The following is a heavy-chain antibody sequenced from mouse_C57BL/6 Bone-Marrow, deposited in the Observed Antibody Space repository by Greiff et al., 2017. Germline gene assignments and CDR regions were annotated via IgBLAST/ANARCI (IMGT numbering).Heavy chain of an antibody. Sequence: EVQGVESGGGLVQSGRSLRLSCATSGFTFSDFYMEWVRQAPGKGLEWIAASRNKANDYTTEYSASVKGRFIVSRDTSQSILYLQMNALRAKDTAIYYCARDAFYYYGSSYGYFDVWGTGTTVTVSS. CDR1: GFTFSDFY. V-gene: IGHV7-1*01. CDR3: ARDAFYYYGSSYGYFDV. CDR2: SRNKANDYTT. J-gene: IGHJ1*03. D-gene: IGHD1-1*01.